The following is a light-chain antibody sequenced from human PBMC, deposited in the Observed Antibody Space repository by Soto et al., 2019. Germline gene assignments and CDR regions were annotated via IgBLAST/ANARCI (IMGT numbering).Light chain of an antibody. J-gene: IGLJ3*02. CDR3: SSDAGSKTL. CDR1: SSDVGNYNY. Sequence: QSVLTQPPSASGSPGQSVTISCTGTSSDVGNYNYVSWYQQHPGKAPKLMIYEVTKRPSGVPDRFSGSKSGNTASLTVSGLQAEDEADYYCSSDAGSKTLFGGGTKLTVL. CDR2: EVT. V-gene: IGLV2-8*01.